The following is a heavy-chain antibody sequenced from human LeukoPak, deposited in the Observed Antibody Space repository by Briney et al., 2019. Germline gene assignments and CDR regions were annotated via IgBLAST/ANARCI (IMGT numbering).Heavy chain of an antibody. CDR3: ATGVATVFTY. CDR1: GYTFTDYY. D-gene: IGHD5-12*01. J-gene: IGHJ4*02. CDR2: VNPDSGDS. V-gene: IGHV1-2*02. Sequence: ASVKVSCKASGYTFTDYYIHWVRQAPGQGLEWMAFVNPDSGDSYSAPKFQGRVTMTRDTSISTASMELKWLTSDDTAVYYCATGVATVFTYRGQGTLLTVSS.